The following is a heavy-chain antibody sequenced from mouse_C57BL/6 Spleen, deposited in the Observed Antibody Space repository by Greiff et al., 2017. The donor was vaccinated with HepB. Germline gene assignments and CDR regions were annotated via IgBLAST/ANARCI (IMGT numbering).Heavy chain of an antibody. CDR3: ARLGDGYYVYFDY. CDR2: INPSTGGT. V-gene: IGHV1-42*01. D-gene: IGHD2-3*01. J-gene: IGHJ2*01. CDR1: GYSFTGYY. Sequence: VQLQQSGPELVKPGASVKISWKASGYSFTGYYMNWVKQSPEKSLEWIGEINPSTGGTTYNQKFKAKATLTVDKSSSTAYMQLKSLTSEDSAVYYCARLGDGYYVYFDYWGQGTTLTVSS.